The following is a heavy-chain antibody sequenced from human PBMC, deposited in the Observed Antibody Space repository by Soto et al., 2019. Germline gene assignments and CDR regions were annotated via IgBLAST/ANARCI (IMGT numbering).Heavy chain of an antibody. D-gene: IGHD6-6*01. CDR2: INSDGSST. J-gene: IGHJ4*02. Sequence: GGSLRLSCAASGFTVSTNYMNWVRQAPGKGLEWVSVINSDGSSTSYADSVKGRFTISRDNAKNTLYLQMNSLRAEDTAVYYCARGVPRAPDFDYWGQGTLVTVSS. CDR3: ARGVPRAPDFDY. CDR1: GFTVSTNY. V-gene: IGHV3-74*01.